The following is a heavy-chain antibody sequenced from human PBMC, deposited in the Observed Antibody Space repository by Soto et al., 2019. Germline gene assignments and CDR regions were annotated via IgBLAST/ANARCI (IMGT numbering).Heavy chain of an antibody. CDR3: AKWGEVSHNPGGNYYYGMDV. V-gene: IGHV3-30*18. D-gene: IGHD3-16*01. Sequence: QVQLVESGGGVVQPGRSLRLSCAASGFTFGNYGMHWVRQPPGKGPEWMSSLLYDGSDKYYADSVKGRFTISRDGSKNTLNLQMDSLRPEDTAVYYCAKWGEVSHNPGGNYYYGMDVWGQGTTVTVSS. CDR1: GFTFGNYG. J-gene: IGHJ6*02. CDR2: LLYDGSDK.